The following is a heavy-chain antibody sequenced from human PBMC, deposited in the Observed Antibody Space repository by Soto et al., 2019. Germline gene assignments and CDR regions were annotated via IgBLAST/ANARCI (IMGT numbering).Heavy chain of an antibody. D-gene: IGHD3-10*01. V-gene: IGHV4-59*01. J-gene: IGHJ4*02. CDR2: IYYSGST. CDR1: GDSIKTYY. Sequence: SETLSLTCTVSGDSIKTYYWSWIRQPPGEGLEWIGYIYYSGSTNYNPSLKSRVTISVDTSKNQFSLKLSSVTAADTAVYYCARFGFEYYYGSGSRYYFDYWGQGTLVTVSS. CDR3: ARFGFEYYYGSGSRYYFDY.